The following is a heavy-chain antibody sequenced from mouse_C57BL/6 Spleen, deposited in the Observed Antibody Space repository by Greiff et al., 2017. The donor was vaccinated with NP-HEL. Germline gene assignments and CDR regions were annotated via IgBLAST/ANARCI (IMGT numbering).Heavy chain of an antibody. CDR2: ISYSGST. CDR1: GYSITSDY. J-gene: IGHJ4*01. CDR3: ARLGTTVRGYAMDY. V-gene: IGHV3-8*01. D-gene: IGHD1-1*01. Sequence: EVKLMESGPGLVKPSQTLSLTRSVTGYSITSDYWNWIRKFPGNKLEYMGYISYSGSTYYNPSLNSRISITRDTSKNQYYLQLNSVTTEDTATYYCARLGTTVRGYAMDYWGQGTSVTVSS.